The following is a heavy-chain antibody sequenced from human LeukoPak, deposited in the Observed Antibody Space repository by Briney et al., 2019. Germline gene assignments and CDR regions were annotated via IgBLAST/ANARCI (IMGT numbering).Heavy chain of an antibody. Sequence: SETLSLSCTVSGGSIRSYYWRWIRQPPGKGLEWIGYLFYSGSTNYNPSLKSRVTTSVDTSKNQFSVEVISVTAADTAVYYCARQSGTYIDHWGQGILVTVSS. CDR3: ARQSGTYIDH. CDR2: LFYSGST. V-gene: IGHV4-59*08. CDR1: GGSIRSYY. D-gene: IGHD1-26*01. J-gene: IGHJ4*02.